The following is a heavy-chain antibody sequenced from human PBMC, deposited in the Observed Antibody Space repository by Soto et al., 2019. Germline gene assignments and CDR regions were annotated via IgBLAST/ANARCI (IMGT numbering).Heavy chain of an antibody. CDR2: INHSGST. CDR1: GGSFSGYY. V-gene: IGHV4-34*01. J-gene: IGHJ4*02. Sequence: QVQLQQWGAGLLKPSETLSLTCAVYGGSFSGYYWTWIRQPPGTGLEWIGEINHSGSTNYNPSLKCRVTISVDTSKNQFSLKLTSVTAADTAVYYWARDKITGLFDYWGQGTLVTVSS. D-gene: IGHD2-8*02. CDR3: ARDKITGLFDY.